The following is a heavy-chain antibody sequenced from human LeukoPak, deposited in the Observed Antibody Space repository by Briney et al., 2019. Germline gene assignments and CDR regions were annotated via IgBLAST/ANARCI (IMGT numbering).Heavy chain of an antibody. J-gene: IGHJ4*02. CDR2: IKPDSGSS. Sequence: ASVKVSCKASGYTFTAYYIXWLRXAPGQXPEWMGXIKPDSGSSHYAQKFQGRVTMTRDTSSNSAYMDLTRLKSDDTAVYYCARARVPIAVAGLYYFDYWGQGALVTVSS. V-gene: IGHV1-2*02. D-gene: IGHD6-19*01. CDR3: ARARVPIAVAGLYYFDY. CDR1: GYTFTAYY.